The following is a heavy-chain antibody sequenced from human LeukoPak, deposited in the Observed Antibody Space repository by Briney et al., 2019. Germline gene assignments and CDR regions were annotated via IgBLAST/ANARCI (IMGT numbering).Heavy chain of an antibody. Sequence: ASVKVSCKASGYTFTGYYMHWVRQAPGQGLEWMGWINPNSGGTNYAQKFQGRVTMTRDTSISTAYMELSRLRSDDTAVYYCARGMDNWNYGLWFDPWGQGTLVTVSS. CDR1: GYTFTGYY. J-gene: IGHJ5*02. D-gene: IGHD1-7*01. V-gene: IGHV1-2*02. CDR2: INPNSGGT. CDR3: ARGMDNWNYGLWFDP.